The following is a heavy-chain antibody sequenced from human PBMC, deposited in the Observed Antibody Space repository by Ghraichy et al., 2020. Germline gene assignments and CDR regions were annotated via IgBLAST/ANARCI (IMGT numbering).Heavy chain of an antibody. CDR1: GGSFSGYY. CDR2: INHSGST. Sequence: LSLTCAVYGGSFSGYYWSWIHQPPGKGLEWIGEINHSGSTNYNPSLKSRVTISVDTSKNQFSLKLSSVTAADTAVYYCARSYYYGSAPIDYWGQGTLVTVSA. J-gene: IGHJ4*02. V-gene: IGHV4-34*01. CDR3: ARSYYYGSAPIDY. D-gene: IGHD3-10*01.